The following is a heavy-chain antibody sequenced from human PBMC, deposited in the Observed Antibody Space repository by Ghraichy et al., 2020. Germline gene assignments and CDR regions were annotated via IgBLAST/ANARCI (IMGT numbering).Heavy chain of an antibody. Sequence: SQTLSLTCTVSSYSISTFYWSWLRQPPGKGLEWIGYVSYSGSTNYNPSLRRRLTISIDTSKSQFSLKLKSMTAADTAVYYCARYSGVWYAVDYWGQGALVTVSS. CDR3: ARYSGVWYAVDY. CDR1: SYSISTFY. J-gene: IGHJ4*02. CDR2: VSYSGST. V-gene: IGHV4-59*08. D-gene: IGHD6-19*01.